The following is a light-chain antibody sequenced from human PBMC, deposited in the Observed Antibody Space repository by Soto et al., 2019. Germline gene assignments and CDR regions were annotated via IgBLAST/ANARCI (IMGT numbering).Light chain of an antibody. CDR2: GAS. CDR3: QQDDNSPWT. Sequence: EIVLTQSPGTLSLSPGEGATLSCRASQSVSSSYLAWYQQKPGQAPRLLIYGASSRATGIPDRFSGGGSGKDFTRTISRLEPEDFAVYYCQQDDNSPWTFGQGTKVEIK. V-gene: IGKV3-20*01. CDR1: QSVSSSY. J-gene: IGKJ1*01.